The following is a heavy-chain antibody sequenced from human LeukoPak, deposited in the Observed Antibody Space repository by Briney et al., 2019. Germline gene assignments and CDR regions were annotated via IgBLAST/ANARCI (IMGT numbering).Heavy chain of an antibody. V-gene: IGHV1-2*02. CDR2: INPNSGGT. J-gene: IGHJ5*02. CDR3: ARVNPPIMITFGGVIVNNWFDP. CDR1: GYTFTGYY. D-gene: IGHD3-16*02. Sequence: GASVKVSCKASGYTFTGYYMHWVRQAPGQGLEWMGWINPNSGGTNYAQKFQGRVTMTRDTSISTAYMELSRLRSDDTAVYYCARVNPPIMITFGGVIVNNWFDPWGQGTLVTVSS.